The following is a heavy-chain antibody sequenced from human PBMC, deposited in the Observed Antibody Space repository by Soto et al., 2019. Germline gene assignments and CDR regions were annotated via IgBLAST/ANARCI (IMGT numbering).Heavy chain of an antibody. D-gene: IGHD2-15*01. J-gene: IGHJ3*02. Sequence: QVQLQQWGAGLLKPSETLSLTCAVYGGSFSGYYWSWIRQPPGKGLEWIGEINHSGSTNYNPSLKSRVTISVETSKNQFSLKLSSVTAADTAVYYCARGRTGDIVVVVAAYGDAFDIWGQGTMVTVSS. CDR1: GGSFSGYY. V-gene: IGHV4-34*01. CDR2: INHSGST. CDR3: ARGRTGDIVVVVAAYGDAFDI.